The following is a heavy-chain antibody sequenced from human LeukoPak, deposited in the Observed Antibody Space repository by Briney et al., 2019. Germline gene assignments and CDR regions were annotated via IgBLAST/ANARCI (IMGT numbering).Heavy chain of an antibody. D-gene: IGHD3-9*01. V-gene: IGHV3-7*04. CDR1: GFTFSTYW. J-gene: IGHJ4*02. Sequence: GGSLRLSCAASGFTFSTYWMNWVRQAPGKGLEWVANINQDGREKYYVDSVMGRFTISRDNDKDSLYLQMNSLRAEDTAVYYCARVNYDILTGYLSYFDYWGQGTLVTVSS. CDR3: ARVNYDILTGYLSYFDY. CDR2: INQDGREK.